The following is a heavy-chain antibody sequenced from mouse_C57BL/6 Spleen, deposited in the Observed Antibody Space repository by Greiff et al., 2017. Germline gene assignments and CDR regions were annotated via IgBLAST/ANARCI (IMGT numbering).Heavy chain of an antibody. CDR2: IHPNSGST. J-gene: IGHJ4*01. CDR3: AGSDGKAMDY. V-gene: IGHV1-64*01. CDR1: GYTFTSYW. Sequence: VQLQQPGAELVKPGASVKLSCKASGYTFTSYWMHWVKQRPGQGLEWIGMIHPNSGSTNYTEKFKSKATLTVDQSSSTAYMQLHSLTSEDSAVYYCAGSDGKAMDYWGQGTSVTVSS. D-gene: IGHD1-1*01.